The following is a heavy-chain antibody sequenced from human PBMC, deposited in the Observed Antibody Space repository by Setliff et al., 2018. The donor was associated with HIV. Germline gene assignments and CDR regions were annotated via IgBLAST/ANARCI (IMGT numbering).Heavy chain of an antibody. Sequence: LRLSCASSGFTFSSYAMTWVRQAPGKGLECVAVISGSGGDTYYADSVKGRFVISREKSKSTLYLQMNSLRAEDTAVYYCAKKTAAYTSGSWLHYWGQGTQVTVSS. CDR1: GFTFSSYA. D-gene: IGHD3-10*01. CDR2: ISGSGGDT. CDR3: AKKTAAYTSGSWLHY. J-gene: IGHJ4*02. V-gene: IGHV3-23*01.